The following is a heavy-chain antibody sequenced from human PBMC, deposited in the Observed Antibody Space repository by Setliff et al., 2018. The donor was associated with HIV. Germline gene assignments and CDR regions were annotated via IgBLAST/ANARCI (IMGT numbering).Heavy chain of an antibody. Sequence: SETLSLTCTVSRGSINSGGSYWSWIRQHPGKGLEWIGYIYYSGNTYYNPSLKSRVTISADTSKSHFSLRLKSVTAADTAVFFCARRTSFMAGAVAGHFDYWGQGTPVTVSS. V-gene: IGHV4-31*03. CDR3: ARRTSFMAGAVAGHFDY. J-gene: IGHJ4*02. CDR1: RGSINSGGSY. CDR2: IYYSGNT. D-gene: IGHD6-19*01.